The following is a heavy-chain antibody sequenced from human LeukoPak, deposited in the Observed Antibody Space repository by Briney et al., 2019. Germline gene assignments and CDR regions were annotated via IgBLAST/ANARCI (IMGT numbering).Heavy chain of an antibody. D-gene: IGHD6-6*01. CDR2: ISAYNGNT. V-gene: IGHV1-18*01. CDR3: ARGPEWVVAARRDWYFDL. J-gene: IGHJ2*01. Sequence: ASVKVSCKASGYTFTSYGISWVRQAPGQGLEWMGWISAYNGNTIYAQKLQGRVAMTTDTSTSTAYMELRSLRSDDTAVYYCARGPEWVVAARRDWYFDLWGRGTLVTVSS. CDR1: GYTFTSYG.